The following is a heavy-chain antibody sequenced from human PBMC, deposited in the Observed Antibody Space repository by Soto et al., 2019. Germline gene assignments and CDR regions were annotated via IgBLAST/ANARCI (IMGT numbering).Heavy chain of an antibody. Sequence: PGGSLRLSCAASGFTFSDYAMHWVRQAPGKGLEWVAIISFDGSNEHYADSVQGRFTISRDNSENTLYLQMNSLTVDDTAVYHCARVHLVRTSSYYCGMDVWGPGTTVTVSS. V-gene: IGHV3-30-3*01. CDR2: ISFDGSNE. CDR3: ARVHLVRTSSYYCGMDV. CDR1: GFTFSDYA. D-gene: IGHD6-6*01. J-gene: IGHJ6*02.